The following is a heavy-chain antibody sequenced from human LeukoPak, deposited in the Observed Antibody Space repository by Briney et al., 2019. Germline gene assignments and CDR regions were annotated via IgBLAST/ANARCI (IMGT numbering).Heavy chain of an antibody. Sequence: PGGSLRLSCAASGFTFSSYSMNWVRQAPGRGLEWLSYIRDSATTYYADSVKGRFTISRDNAKNSLYLQMNSLRDEDTAVYYCVRDQSPKWGSGERYFDFWGQGTLVTVSS. CDR1: GFTFSSYS. J-gene: IGHJ4*02. CDR3: VRDQSPKWGSGERYFDF. V-gene: IGHV3-48*02. D-gene: IGHD7-27*01. CDR2: IRDSATT.